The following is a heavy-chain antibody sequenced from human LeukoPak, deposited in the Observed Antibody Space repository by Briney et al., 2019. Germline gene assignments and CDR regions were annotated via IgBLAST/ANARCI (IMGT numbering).Heavy chain of an antibody. D-gene: IGHD2-21*02. CDR3: AKDSKTEEGFDY. CDR2: ITGSGGST. V-gene: IGHV3-23*01. Sequence: GGSLRLSCSASKVTFSSYAMSWVRQAPGKGLEWGSAITGSGGSTYYADSVKGRFTISRDNSKNTLYLQMNSLRAEDSAVYYCAKDSKTEEGFDYWGQGTLVTVSS. CDR1: KVTFSSYA. J-gene: IGHJ4*02.